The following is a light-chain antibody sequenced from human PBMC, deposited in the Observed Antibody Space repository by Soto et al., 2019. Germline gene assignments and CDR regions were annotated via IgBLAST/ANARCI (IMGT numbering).Light chain of an antibody. J-gene: IGLJ2*01. Sequence: QSALTQPASVSGSPGQSITISCTGTSSDVGDYNFVSWYQQHPGKVPKLLIYEVGNRPSGVSNRFSGSKSGNTASLTISGLQAEDEADYYCNSYTSTSTPLIFGGGTKLTVL. CDR1: SSDVGDYNF. CDR3: NSYTSTSTPLI. CDR2: EVG. V-gene: IGLV2-14*01.